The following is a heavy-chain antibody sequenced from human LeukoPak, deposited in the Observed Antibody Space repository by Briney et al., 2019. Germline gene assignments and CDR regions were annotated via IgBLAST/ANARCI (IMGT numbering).Heavy chain of an antibody. J-gene: IGHJ4*02. Sequence: PGGSLRLSCAASGFTFSGHAMAWVRQAPGKGLKWVSSIRSSGGNTYYADSVKGRFTISRDNSKNTLYLQVNSLRVEDTALYYCAKGVGSGTYLTDYYFDYWGQGTLVTVSS. CDR1: GFTFSGHA. D-gene: IGHD3-10*01. CDR2: IRSSGGNT. CDR3: AKGVGSGTYLTDYYFDY. V-gene: IGHV3-23*01.